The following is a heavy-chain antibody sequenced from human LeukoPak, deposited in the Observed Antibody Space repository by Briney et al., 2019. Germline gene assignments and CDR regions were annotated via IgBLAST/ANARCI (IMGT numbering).Heavy chain of an antibody. Sequence: SQTLSLTCAISGDSVSSNSVTWNWIRQSPSRGLEWLGRTYYRSKWFTDYALSVKSRITVNPDTAKNQFSLQLNSVTPEDTAVYYCVRVVRGVFDSWGQGTLVTVSS. CDR3: VRVVRGVFDS. V-gene: IGHV6-1*01. CDR2: TYYRSKWFT. J-gene: IGHJ4*02. CDR1: GDSVSSNSVT. D-gene: IGHD3-10*01.